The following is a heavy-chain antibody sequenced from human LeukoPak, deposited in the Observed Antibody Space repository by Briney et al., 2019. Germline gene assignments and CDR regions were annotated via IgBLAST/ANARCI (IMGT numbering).Heavy chain of an antibody. V-gene: IGHV4-61*02. Sequence: PSETLSLTCTVSGGSISSGSYYWSWIRQPAGKGLEWIGRIYTSGSTNYNPSLKSRVTISVDTSKNQFSLKLNSVTAADPAVYYCARIMSWRWFDPWGQGTLVTVSS. CDR1: GGSISSGSYY. J-gene: IGHJ5*02. CDR2: IYTSGST. D-gene: IGHD6-13*01. CDR3: ARIMSWRWFDP.